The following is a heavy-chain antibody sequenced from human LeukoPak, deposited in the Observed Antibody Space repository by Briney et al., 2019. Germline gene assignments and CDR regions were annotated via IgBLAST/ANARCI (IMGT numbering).Heavy chain of an antibody. CDR1: GFTFSRYA. V-gene: IGHV3-30-3*01. D-gene: IGHD3-10*01. Sequence: GGSLRLSCAASGFTFSRYAMHWVRQAPGKGLEWVAVISYDGSNEYYADSVKGRFTISRDSSENTLCLQMNSLRVEDTAVYYCARVGYYSSGPFSYFDYWGQGTLVTVSP. J-gene: IGHJ4*02. CDR3: ARVGYYSSGPFSYFDY. CDR2: ISYDGSNE.